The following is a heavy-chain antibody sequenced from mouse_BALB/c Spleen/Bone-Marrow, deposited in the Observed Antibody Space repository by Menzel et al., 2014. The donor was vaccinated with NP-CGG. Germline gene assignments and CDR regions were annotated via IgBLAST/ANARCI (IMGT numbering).Heavy chain of an antibody. CDR1: GFTFSSYG. D-gene: IGHD1-1*01. J-gene: IGHJ2*01. CDR3: ARQYGSSYFDY. Sequence: DVHLVESGGGLVKPGGSLKLSCAASGFTFSSYGMSWVRQTSEKRLEWVATISGGGSYTYYPDSVKGRFTISRDNAKNNLYLQMSSLRSEDTALYYCARQYGSSYFDYWGQGTTLTVSS. V-gene: IGHV5-9-2*01. CDR2: ISGGGSYT.